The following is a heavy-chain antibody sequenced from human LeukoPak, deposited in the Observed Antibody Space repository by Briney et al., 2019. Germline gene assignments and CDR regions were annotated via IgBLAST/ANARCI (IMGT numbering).Heavy chain of an antibody. Sequence: PGGSLRLSCAAPGFTFSDYAMHWVRQAPGEGLEWVAVISFDGSNKYYADSVKGRFTISRDGSKNTLYLQMNSLRAEDTAVYYCAKASCSSSSCYYFDNWGQGTLVTVSS. CDR1: GFTFSDYA. D-gene: IGHD2-2*01. CDR2: ISFDGSNK. J-gene: IGHJ4*02. CDR3: AKASCSSSSCYYFDN. V-gene: IGHV3-30-3*01.